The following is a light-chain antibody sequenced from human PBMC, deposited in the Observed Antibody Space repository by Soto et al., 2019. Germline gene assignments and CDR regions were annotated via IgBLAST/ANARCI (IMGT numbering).Light chain of an antibody. V-gene: IGKV3-20*01. J-gene: IGKJ1*01. CDR2: GAS. CDR3: QQYGSSPRT. Sequence: EIVLTQSPGTLSLSPGERATLSCRASQSVSSSYLAWYQQTPGQAPRLLIYGASSRATGIPDRFSGSGSGTDFTLTISRLEPEDFAVYYCQQYGSSPRTFGQGPKVEIK. CDR1: QSVSSSY.